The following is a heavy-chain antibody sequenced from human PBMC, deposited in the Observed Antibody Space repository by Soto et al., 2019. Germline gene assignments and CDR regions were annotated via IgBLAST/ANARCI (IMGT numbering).Heavy chain of an antibody. V-gene: IGHV3-23*01. CDR2: ISGSGGST. J-gene: IGHJ6*03. CDR3: AKAGYCSGGSCYSLYYYYMDV. Sequence: PGGSLRLSCAASGFTFSSYAMSWVRQAPGKGLEWVSAISGSGGSTYYADSVKGRFTISRDNSKNTLYLQMNSLRAEDTAVYYCAKAGYCSGGSCYSLYYYYMDVWGKGTTVTVSS. CDR1: GFTFSSYA. D-gene: IGHD2-15*01.